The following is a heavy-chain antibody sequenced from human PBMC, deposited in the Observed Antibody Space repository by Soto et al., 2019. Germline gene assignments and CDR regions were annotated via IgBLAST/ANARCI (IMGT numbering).Heavy chain of an antibody. CDR3: ARSFSEGYYYGMDV. Sequence: QLQLQESGSGLVKPSQTLSLTCAVSGGSISSGGYSWSWIRQPPGKGLEWIGYIYHSGSTYYNPSLKSRVTISADRSKNQFSLKLGSVTAADTAVYYCARSFSEGYYYGMDVWGQGTTVTVSS. CDR1: GGSISSGGYS. V-gene: IGHV4-30-2*01. CDR2: IYHSGST. D-gene: IGHD3-16*02. J-gene: IGHJ6*02.